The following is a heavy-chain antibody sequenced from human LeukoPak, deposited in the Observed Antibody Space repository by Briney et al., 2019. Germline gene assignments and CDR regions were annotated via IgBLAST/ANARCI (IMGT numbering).Heavy chain of an antibody. D-gene: IGHD3-22*01. CDR1: GGSISSYY. V-gene: IGHV4-59*01. CDR3: ARQSISGSSLSYFDY. CDR2: IYDSGST. J-gene: IGHJ4*02. Sequence: SETLSLTCTVSGGSISSYYWSWIRQPPGKGLEWIGNIYDSGSTNYNPSLKSRVTISVDTSRNQCSLRLSSVTAADTAVYYCARQSISGSSLSYFDYWGQGTLVNVSS.